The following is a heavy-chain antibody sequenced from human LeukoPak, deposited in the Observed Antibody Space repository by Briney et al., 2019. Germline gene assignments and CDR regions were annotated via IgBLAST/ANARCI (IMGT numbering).Heavy chain of an antibody. CDR3: ARDNDFWSGYPTVFDY. V-gene: IGHV1-2*02. CDR2: INPNSGGT. J-gene: IGHJ4*02. Sequence: ASVKVSYKASGYTFTGYYMHWVRQAPGQGLEWMGWINPNSGGTNYAQKFQGRVTMTRDTSISTAYMELSRLRSDDTAVYYCARDNDFWSGYPTVFDYWGQGTLVTVSS. D-gene: IGHD3-3*01. CDR1: GYTFTGYY.